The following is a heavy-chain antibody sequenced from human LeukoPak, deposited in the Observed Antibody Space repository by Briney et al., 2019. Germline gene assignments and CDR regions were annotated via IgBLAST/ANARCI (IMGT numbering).Heavy chain of an antibody. V-gene: IGHV1-18*01. CDR3: ARLAASLNVLDY. CDR2: ISLYDGNT. J-gene: IGHJ4*02. CDR1: GYTFTSYG. D-gene: IGHD6-25*01. Sequence: GASVKVPCKASGYTFTSYGISWVRQAPGQGLEWMGWISLYDGNTNYAQKLQGRVTMTTDTSTSSAYMELRSLRSDDTAVYYCARLAASLNVLDYWGQGTLVTVSS.